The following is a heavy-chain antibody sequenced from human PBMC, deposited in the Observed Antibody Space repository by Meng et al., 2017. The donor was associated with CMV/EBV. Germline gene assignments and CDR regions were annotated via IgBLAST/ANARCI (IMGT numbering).Heavy chain of an antibody. CDR1: GGSFSGSY. CDR2: INHSGST. D-gene: IGHD6-19*01. J-gene: IGHJ4*02. V-gene: IGHV4-34*01. Sequence: SQTLSLTCAVYGGSFSGSYWSWIRQPPGKGLEWIGEINHSGSTNYNPSLKSRVTISVDTSKNQFSLKLSSVTAADTAVYYCARGSLSVSAVDYWGQGTLVTVSS. CDR3: ARGSLSVSAVDY.